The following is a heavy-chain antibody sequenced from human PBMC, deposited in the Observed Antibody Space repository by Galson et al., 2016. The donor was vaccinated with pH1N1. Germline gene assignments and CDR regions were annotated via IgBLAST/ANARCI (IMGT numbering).Heavy chain of an antibody. J-gene: IGHJ3*02. D-gene: IGHD3-9*01. CDR2: INTKTGKP. V-gene: IGHV7-4-1*02. CDR3: ARETPSPSPTVLRYFDWSRGLSAFDM. CDR1: GFTFSNHG. Sequence: SVKVSCKASGFTFSNHGINWVRQAPGQGLEWMGWINTKTGKPTYAQGFTGRFVFSLDTSVNTAYLQINSLKADDTAVYYCARETPSPSPTVLRYFDWSRGLSAFDMWGRGTLVTVSS.